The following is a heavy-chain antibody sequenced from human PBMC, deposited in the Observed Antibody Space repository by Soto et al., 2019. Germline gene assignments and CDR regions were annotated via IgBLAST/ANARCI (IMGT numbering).Heavy chain of an antibody. J-gene: IGHJ4*02. D-gene: IGHD6-13*01. CDR3: ARGILAAADYYFDY. V-gene: IGHV4-59*01. CDR2: VYYNGNT. Sequence: TLSLTCAVSGASIGTYYWSWIRQPPGKGLEWIGYVYYNGNTNYNPSLMSRVTISVDTSKNQFSLNLTSVTAADTAVYYCARGILAAADYYFDYWGQGTLVTVSS. CDR1: GASIGTYY.